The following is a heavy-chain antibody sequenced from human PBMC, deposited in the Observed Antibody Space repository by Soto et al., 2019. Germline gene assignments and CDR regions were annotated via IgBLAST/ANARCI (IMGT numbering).Heavy chain of an antibody. CDR2: ISYDGSNK. J-gene: IGHJ6*02. CDR3: AIEAV. Sequence: QVQLVESGGGVVQPGRSLRLSCAASGFTFSSYGMHWVRQAPGKGLEWVAVISYDGSNKYYADSVKGRFTISRDNSKNTLYLQMNSLRAEDTAVYYCAIEAVWGQGTTVTVSS. V-gene: IGHV3-30*03. CDR1: GFTFSSYG.